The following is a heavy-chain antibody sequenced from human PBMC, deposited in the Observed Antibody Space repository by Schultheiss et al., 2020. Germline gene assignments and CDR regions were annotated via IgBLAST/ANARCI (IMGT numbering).Heavy chain of an antibody. J-gene: IGHJ6*02. CDR1: GYSISSGYY. D-gene: IGHD3-3*01. CDR2: IYYSGST. V-gene: IGHV4-61*01. Sequence: SETLSLTCTVSGYSISSGYYWGWIRQPPGKGLEWIGYIYYSGSTNYNPSLKSRVTISVDTSKNQFSLKLSSVTAADTAVYYCARSPYYDFWSGYRDYYYYGMDVWGQGTTVTVSS. CDR3: ARSPYYDFWSGYRDYYYYGMDV.